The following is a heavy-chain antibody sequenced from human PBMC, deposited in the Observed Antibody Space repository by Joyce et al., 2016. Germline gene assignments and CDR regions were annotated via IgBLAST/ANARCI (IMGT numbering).Heavy chain of an antibody. CDR3: AKATASTAASGGGVPWFDP. J-gene: IGHJ5*02. CDR1: GFTFDDYT. CDR2: ISWNGNST. D-gene: IGHD6-13*01. V-gene: IGHV3-43*01. Sequence: EVQLVESGGLVLQPGGSLRLPCAASGFTFDDYTMHWVRQAPGKGLEWVSLISWNGNSTYYADSVKGRFTISRDNTKNSLYLQMNSVTTEDTALYYCAKATASTAASGGGVPWFDPWGQGTLVTVSS.